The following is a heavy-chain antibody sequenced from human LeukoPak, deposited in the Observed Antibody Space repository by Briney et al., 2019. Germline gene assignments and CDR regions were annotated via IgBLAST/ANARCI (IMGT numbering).Heavy chain of an antibody. Sequence: GGSLRLSCEGSGFTFSNYWMGWVRQAPGKGLQWVANIKTDGSEKYYVDSVKGRFTISRDNAKNSLYLQMNSLRAEDTAVYYCATYSSLNRREFQYWGQGTLLTVS. V-gene: IGHV3-7*01. D-gene: IGHD3-22*01. CDR3: ATYSSLNRREFQY. CDR2: IKTDGSEK. J-gene: IGHJ1*01. CDR1: GFTFSNYW.